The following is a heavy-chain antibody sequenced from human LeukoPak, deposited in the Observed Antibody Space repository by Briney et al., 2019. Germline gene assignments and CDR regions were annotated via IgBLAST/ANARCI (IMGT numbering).Heavy chain of an antibody. CDR1: GGTFSSYA. CDR3: ARDRVGYCSGGSCYSTSFDY. Sequence: SVKVSCKASGGTFSSYAISWVRQAPGQGLEWMGGIIPIFGTANYAQKFQGRVTITADESTSTAYMELSSLRSEDTAVYYCARDRVGYCSGGSCYSTSFDYWGQGTLSPSPQ. CDR2: IIPIFGTA. V-gene: IGHV1-69*13. J-gene: IGHJ4*02. D-gene: IGHD2-15*01.